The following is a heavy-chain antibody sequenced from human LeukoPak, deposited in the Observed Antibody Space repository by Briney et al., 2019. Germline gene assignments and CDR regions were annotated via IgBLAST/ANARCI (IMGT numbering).Heavy chain of an antibody. CDR3: ARLTSSWYQDWYFDL. D-gene: IGHD6-13*01. CDR2: IYTTGST. CDR1: GGSISIGTYY. Sequence: KPSETLSLTCTVSGGSISIGTYYWSWIRQPAGKGLEWIGRIYTTGSTNYNPSLKSRVTISVDTSKNQFSLRLSSVTAADTAVYCCARLTSSWYQDWYFDLWGRGTLVTVSS. J-gene: IGHJ2*01. V-gene: IGHV4-61*02.